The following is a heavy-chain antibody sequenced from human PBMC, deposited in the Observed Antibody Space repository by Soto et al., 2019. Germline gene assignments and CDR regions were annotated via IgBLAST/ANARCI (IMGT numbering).Heavy chain of an antibody. Sequence: GGSLRLSCAASGFTVSSNYMSWVRQAPGKGLEWVSVIYSGGSTYYAASVKGRFTTSRDNSKNTLYLQMNSLRAEDTAVYYCAKGGPYSSGWYSPLTYYFDYWGQGTLVTVSS. V-gene: IGHV3-53*01. CDR2: IYSGGST. D-gene: IGHD6-19*01. CDR3: AKGGPYSSGWYSPLTYYFDY. J-gene: IGHJ4*02. CDR1: GFTVSSNY.